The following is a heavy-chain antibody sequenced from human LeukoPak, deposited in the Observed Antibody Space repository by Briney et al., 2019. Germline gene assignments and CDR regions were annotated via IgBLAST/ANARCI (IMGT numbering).Heavy chain of an antibody. J-gene: IGHJ4*02. Sequence: KPSETLSLTCTVSGGSISGYYWSWIRQPPGKGLEWIGYIYTSGSTNYNPSLKSRVTISVDTSKNQFSLKLSSVTAADTAVYYCARQRYGSGSSFDYWGQGTLVTVSS. CDR1: GGSISGYY. V-gene: IGHV4-4*09. D-gene: IGHD3-10*01. CDR3: ARQRYGSGSSFDY. CDR2: IYTSGST.